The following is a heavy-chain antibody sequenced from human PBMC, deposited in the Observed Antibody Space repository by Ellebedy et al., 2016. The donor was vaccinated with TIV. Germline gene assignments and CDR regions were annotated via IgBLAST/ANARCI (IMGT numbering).Heavy chain of an antibody. CDR3: ARDPALPRGRFDT. Sequence: MPSETLSLTCIVSGVSMSSGDYYWGWIRQPPGKGLEWIGSVHYSGNTYYNPSLQSRITISVDTSKNQFSLSLTSVAAADTAVYYCARDPALPRGRFDTWGQGTLVTVSS. V-gene: IGHV4-39*07. J-gene: IGHJ5*02. CDR1: GVSMSSGDYY. CDR2: VHYSGNT.